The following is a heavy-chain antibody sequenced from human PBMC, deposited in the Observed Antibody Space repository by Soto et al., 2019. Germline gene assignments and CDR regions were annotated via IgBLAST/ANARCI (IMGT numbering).Heavy chain of an antibody. J-gene: IGHJ4*01. CDR1: EGGDSFSSNYHY. CDR3: ARRSHLNWPPF. V-gene: IGHV4-39*01. D-gene: IGHD1-1*01. Sequence: QLQLQESGPGLVKPSETLSLTCTVSEGGDSFSSNYHYWVWIRQPPGKGLEWIGSIYYGGITYYNPSLKSRVTISVDTSKSQFSLTVNSVTVADTAVYYCARRSHLNWPPFWGHGVQVTVSS. CDR2: IYYGGIT.